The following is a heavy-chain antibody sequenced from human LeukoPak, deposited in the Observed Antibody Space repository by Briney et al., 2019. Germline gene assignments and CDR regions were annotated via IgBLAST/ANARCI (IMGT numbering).Heavy chain of an antibody. CDR3: ARAGGVVGATTWNY. CDR1: GGSFSGYY. D-gene: IGHD1-26*01. J-gene: IGHJ4*02. CDR2: INHSGST. Sequence: SETLSLTCAVYGGSFSGYYWSWIRQPPGKGLEWIGEINHSGSTNYNPSLKSRVTISVDTSKNQFSLKLSSVTAADTAVYYCARAGGVVGATTWNYWGQGTLATVSS. V-gene: IGHV4-34*01.